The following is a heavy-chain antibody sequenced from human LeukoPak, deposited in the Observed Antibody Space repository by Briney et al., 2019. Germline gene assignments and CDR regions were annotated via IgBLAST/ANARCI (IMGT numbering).Heavy chain of an antibody. CDR2: ISYDGSNK. D-gene: IGHD3-10*01. Sequence: GGSLRLSCAGSGFIFSTYAMTWVRQAPGKGLEWVAVISYDGSNKYYADSVKGRFTISRDNSKNTLYLQMNSLRAEDTAVYYCARDYGFDYWGQGTLVTVSS. J-gene: IGHJ4*02. CDR3: ARDYGFDY. V-gene: IGHV3-30*04. CDR1: GFIFSTYA.